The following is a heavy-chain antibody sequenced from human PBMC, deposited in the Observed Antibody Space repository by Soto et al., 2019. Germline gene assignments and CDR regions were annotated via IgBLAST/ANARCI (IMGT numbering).Heavy chain of an antibody. D-gene: IGHD6-13*01. CDR1: RFSFSSYW. CDR2: INSDGSST. J-gene: IGHJ4*02. V-gene: IGHV3-74*01. CDR3: AQCIAAVGFDY. Sequence: VQMVESGGGLVQPGGCLRRSCAASRFSFSSYWMHWVRQAQGKGLEWVSRINSDGSSTSYADSVKGRFTISRVNAKNTLYLQMNSLRAEDTAVYYCAQCIAAVGFDYWGQGTLVTVSS.